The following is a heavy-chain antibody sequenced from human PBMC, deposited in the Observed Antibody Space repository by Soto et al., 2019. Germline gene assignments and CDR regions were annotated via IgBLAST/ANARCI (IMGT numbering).Heavy chain of an antibody. CDR3: AHRRQVTGGAYFDY. D-gene: IGHD2-21*01. Sequence: QITLKESGPTLVKPTQTLTLTCTFSGFSLSTSGVSVGWIRQPPGKALEWLALIYWDDDNRYSPSLKSRLTTXKXTXXNQLVLTTTNMDPVDTATYYCAHRRQVTGGAYFDYWGPGTLVTVSS. CDR1: GFSLSTSGVS. J-gene: IGHJ4*02. CDR2: IYWDDDN. V-gene: IGHV2-5*02.